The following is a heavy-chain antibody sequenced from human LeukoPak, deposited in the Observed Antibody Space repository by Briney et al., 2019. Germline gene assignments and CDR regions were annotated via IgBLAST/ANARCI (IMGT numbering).Heavy chain of an antibody. Sequence: GTSLRLSCAASGFNFSSYAMHWVRQAPGEGLEWVGLISYGGIDKSYADSVKGRFTISRDSSKRTLYPQMNSLRAEDTAMYYCARESWSDSVAFDIWGLGTMVIVSS. V-gene: IGHV3-30*04. D-gene: IGHD3-3*01. CDR1: GFNFSSYA. CDR2: ISYGGIDK. CDR3: ARESWSDSVAFDI. J-gene: IGHJ3*02.